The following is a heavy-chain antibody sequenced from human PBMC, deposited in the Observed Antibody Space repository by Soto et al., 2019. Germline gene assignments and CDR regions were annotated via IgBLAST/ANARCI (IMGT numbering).Heavy chain of an antibody. J-gene: IGHJ4*02. D-gene: IGHD3-9*01. CDR1: GFTFSSYA. CDR2: ISGSGAST. V-gene: IGHV3-23*01. CDR3: AHFDWFIDY. Sequence: VRSLRLSCAASGFTFSSYAMSWVRQAPGKGLEWVSAISGSGASTYYADSVKGRFTISRDNSKNTLYLQMNSLRAEDTAVYYCAHFDWFIDYWGQGTLVTVSS.